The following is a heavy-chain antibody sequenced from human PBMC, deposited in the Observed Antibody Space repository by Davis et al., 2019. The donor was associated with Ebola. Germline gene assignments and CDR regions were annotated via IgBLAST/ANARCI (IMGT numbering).Heavy chain of an antibody. J-gene: IGHJ4*02. CDR3: ARREEQWLGGGFDY. Sequence: PSETLSPTCTLSGGSISSYYWSWIRQPPGKGLEWIGYIYYSGSTYYNPSLKSPVTISVDTSKNQFSLKLSSVTAADTAVYYCARREEQWLGGGFDYWGQGTLVTVSS. V-gene: IGHV4-59*04. CDR1: GGSISSYY. D-gene: IGHD6-19*01. CDR2: IYYSGST.